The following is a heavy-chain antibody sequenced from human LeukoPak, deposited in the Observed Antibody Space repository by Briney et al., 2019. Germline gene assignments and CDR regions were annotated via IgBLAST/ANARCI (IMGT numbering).Heavy chain of an antibody. J-gene: IGHJ6*02. CDR1: GYSFVDYW. D-gene: IGHD2-2*02. V-gene: IGHV5-51*01. CDR2: IFLHDSDI. Sequence: GESLKISCKGSGYSFVDYWIGWVRQMPGKGPEWMGIIFLHDSDIKYSPSFQGQVTFSVEKSISTAYVQWSSLKASDTAIYYCARHGIKGCNSVNCYTSSYYYGMDVWGQGTTVTVSS. CDR3: ARHGIKGCNSVNCYTSSYYYGMDV.